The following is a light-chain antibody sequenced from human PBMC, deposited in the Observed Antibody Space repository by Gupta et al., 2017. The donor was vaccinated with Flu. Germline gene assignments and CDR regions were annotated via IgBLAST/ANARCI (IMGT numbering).Light chain of an antibody. CDR2: GNS. CDR1: SSNIGAGYD. CDR3: QSYDSSLSDYV. Sequence: QSVLTQPPSVSGAPGQRVTISCTGSSSNIGAGYDVHWYQQLPGTAPKLLIYGNSNRPSGVPDRFSGSKSGTSVSLAITGLQAEDEADYYFQSYDSSLSDYVFGTGTKVTVL. J-gene: IGLJ1*01. V-gene: IGLV1-40*01.